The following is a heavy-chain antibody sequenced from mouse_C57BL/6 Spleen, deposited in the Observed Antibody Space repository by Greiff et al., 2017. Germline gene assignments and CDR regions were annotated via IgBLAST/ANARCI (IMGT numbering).Heavy chain of an antibody. J-gene: IGHJ1*03. CDR1: GFTFSSYT. Sequence: VESGGGLVKPGGSLKLSCAASGFTFSSYTMSWVRQTPEKRLEWVATISGGGGNTYYPDSVKGRFTISRDNAKNTLYLQMSSLRSEDTALYYCARHYYGSSYVWYFDVWGTGTTVTVSS. D-gene: IGHD1-1*01. CDR3: ARHYYGSSYVWYFDV. V-gene: IGHV5-9*01. CDR2: ISGGGGNT.